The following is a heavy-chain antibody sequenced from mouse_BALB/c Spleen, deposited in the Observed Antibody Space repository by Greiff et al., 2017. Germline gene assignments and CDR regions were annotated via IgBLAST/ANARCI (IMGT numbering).Heavy chain of an antibody. J-gene: IGHJ2*01. CDR2: ILPGSGST. CDR3: ARGDYRYAFGY. CDR1: GYTFSSYW. D-gene: IGHD2-14*01. Sequence: QVQLQQSGAELMKPGASVKISCKATGYTFSSYWIEWVKQRPGHGLEWIGEILPGSGSTNYNEKFKGKATFTADTSSNTAYMQLSSLTSEDSAVYYCARGDYRYAFGYWGQGTTLTVSS. V-gene: IGHV1-9*01.